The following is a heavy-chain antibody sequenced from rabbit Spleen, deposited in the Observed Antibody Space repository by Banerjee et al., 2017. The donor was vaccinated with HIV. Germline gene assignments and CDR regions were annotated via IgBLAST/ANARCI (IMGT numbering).Heavy chain of an antibody. D-gene: IGHD1-1*01. CDR2: INTYTTKA. Sequence: QEQLEESGGGLVTPGGSLTLTCKASGFDFSSYGVSWVRQAPGKGLQWIACINTYTTKAVYATWAIGRFTISRTASTTVTLRMTSLTAADTATYFCARDLPSVVGWNFNLWGPGTLVTVS. CDR1: GFDFSSYG. CDR3: ARDLPSVVGWNFNL. V-gene: IGHV1S45*01. J-gene: IGHJ4*01.